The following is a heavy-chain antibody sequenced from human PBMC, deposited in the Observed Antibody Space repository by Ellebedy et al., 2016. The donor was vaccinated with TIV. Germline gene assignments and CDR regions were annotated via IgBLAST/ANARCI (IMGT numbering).Heavy chain of an antibody. CDR3: ARDNRLGDY. J-gene: IGHJ4*02. CDR2: IRGSGGGT. CDR1: GFTFSSYA. Sequence: PGGSLRLSCAASGFTFSSYAMSWVRQAPGKGMEWVSAIRGSGGGTYYADSVKGRFTISRDNATNSLYLQMNSLRVEDTAVYYCARDNRLGDYWGQGTLVTVSS. V-gene: IGHV3-23*01. D-gene: IGHD7-27*01.